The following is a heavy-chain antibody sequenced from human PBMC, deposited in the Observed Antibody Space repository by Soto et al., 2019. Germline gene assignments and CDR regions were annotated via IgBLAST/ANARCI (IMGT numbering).Heavy chain of an antibody. CDR1: GYTFTSYA. D-gene: IGHD2-15*01. V-gene: IGHV1-3*01. J-gene: IGHJ4*02. Sequence: ASVKVSCKASGYTFTSYAMHWVRQAPGQRLEWMGWINAGNGNTKYSQKFQGRVTITRDTSASTAYMELSSLRSEDTAVYYCTRDTLLGAADKNYWGQGTLVTVSS. CDR2: INAGNGNT. CDR3: TRDTLLGAADKNY.